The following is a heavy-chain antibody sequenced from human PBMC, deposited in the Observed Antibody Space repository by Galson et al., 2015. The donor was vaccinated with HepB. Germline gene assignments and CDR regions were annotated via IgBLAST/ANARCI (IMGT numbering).Heavy chain of an antibody. CDR2: INAGNGNK. V-gene: IGHV1-3*01. D-gene: IGHD4-17*01. J-gene: IGHJ4*02. CDR3: ARDSYGDYGIGLFDY. CDR1: GYTFTSYS. Sequence: SVKVSCKASGYTFTSYSMHWVRQAPGQRLEWMGWINAGNGNKKYSLKFQGRVTITRDTTESTAYMELSSLRSEDTAVYYCARDSYGDYGIGLFDYWGQGTLVTVSS.